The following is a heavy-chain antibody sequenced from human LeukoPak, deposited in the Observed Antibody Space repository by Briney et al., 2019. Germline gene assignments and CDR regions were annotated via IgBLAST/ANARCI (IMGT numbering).Heavy chain of an antibody. D-gene: IGHD3-22*01. Sequence: GGSLRLSCAASGFTVSSNYMSWVRQAPGKGLEWVSVIYAGGSTYYADSVKGRFTFSRDNSKNTLYLQMNSLRAEDTAVYYCAKDLDYYDSSTRFDYWGQGTLVTVSS. V-gene: IGHV3-53*01. CDR1: GFTVSSNY. CDR2: IYAGGST. CDR3: AKDLDYYDSSTRFDY. J-gene: IGHJ4*02.